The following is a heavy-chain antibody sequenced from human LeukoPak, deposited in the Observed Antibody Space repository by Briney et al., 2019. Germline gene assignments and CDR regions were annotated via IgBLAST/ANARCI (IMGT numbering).Heavy chain of an antibody. Sequence: GGSLRLSCVVSGITLSNYAMSWVRQAPGKGLEWVSGISEGGSTKYADSVKGRFTISRDNSMNTVYLQMNSLRAEDTAVYFCAKRGVVIRGFLIGFHKEAYYFDSWGRGILVTVSS. V-gene: IGHV3-23*01. J-gene: IGHJ4*01. CDR1: GITLSNYA. D-gene: IGHD3-10*01. CDR2: ISEGGST. CDR3: AKRGVVIRGFLIGFHKEAYYFDS.